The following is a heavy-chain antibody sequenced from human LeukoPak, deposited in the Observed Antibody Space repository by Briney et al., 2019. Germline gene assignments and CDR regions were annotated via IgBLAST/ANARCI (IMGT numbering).Heavy chain of an antibody. J-gene: IGHJ3*02. V-gene: IGHV4-39*01. CDR2: IYYSGST. D-gene: IGHD6-19*01. CDR1: GGSISSSSYY. CDR3: ARQKESSGWWFPHAFDI. Sequence: SETLSLTCTVSGGSISSSSYYWGWIRQPPGKGLEWIGSIYYSGSTYYNPSLKSRVTISVDTSKNQFSLKLSSVTAADTAVYYCARQKESSGWWFPHAFDIWGQGTMVTVSS.